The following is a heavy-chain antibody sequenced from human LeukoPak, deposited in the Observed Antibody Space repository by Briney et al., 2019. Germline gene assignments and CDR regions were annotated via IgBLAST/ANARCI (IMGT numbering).Heavy chain of an antibody. J-gene: IGHJ4*02. CDR1: GVSISSSSYY. Sequence: PSETLSLTCTVSGVSISSSSYYWGWIRQPPGKGLEWIGYIYHSGSTYYNPSLKSRVTISVDRSKNQFSLKLSSVTAADTAVYYCARGDYSGRDYWGQGTLVTVSS. CDR2: IYHSGST. CDR3: ARGDYSGRDY. D-gene: IGHD4-17*01. V-gene: IGHV4-30-2*01.